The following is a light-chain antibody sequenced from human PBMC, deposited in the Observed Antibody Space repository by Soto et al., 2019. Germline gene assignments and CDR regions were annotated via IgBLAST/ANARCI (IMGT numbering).Light chain of an antibody. J-gene: IGLJ1*01. CDR1: SSDVGAYNH. CDR3: CSYAGTYTYV. V-gene: IGLV2-11*01. Sequence: QSVLTQPRSVSGSPGQSVTISCTGTSSDVGAYNHVSWFQQHPGKAPKLMIYDVTERPSGVPDRFSGSKSDNTASLTISGLQAEDEADYYCCSYAGTYTYVFGTGTKVTVL. CDR2: DVT.